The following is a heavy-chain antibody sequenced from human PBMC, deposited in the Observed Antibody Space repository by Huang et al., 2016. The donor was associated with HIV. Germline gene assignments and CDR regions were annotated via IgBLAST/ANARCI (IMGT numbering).Heavy chain of an antibody. CDR2: ISSSSSNI. CDR1: GFTFSSYS. V-gene: IGHV3-21*01. CDR3: ARVGGVAAGTFGTFDI. D-gene: IGHD6-19*01. J-gene: IGHJ3*02. Sequence: EVQLVESGGGLVKPGGSLRLSCAASGFTFSSYSMNWVRQAPGKGVEWVSSISSSSSNIYYADSVKGRFTISRDNAKNSLYLQMNSLRAEDTAVYYCARVGGVAAGTFGTFDIWGQGTMVTVSS.